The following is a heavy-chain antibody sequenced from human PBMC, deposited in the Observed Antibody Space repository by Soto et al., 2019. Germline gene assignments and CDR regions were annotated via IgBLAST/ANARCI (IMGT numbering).Heavy chain of an antibody. CDR1: GFTFSSYA. Sequence: PGGSLRLSCAASGFTFSSYAMSWVRQAPGKGLEWVSAISGSGGSTYYADSVKGRFTISRDNSKNTLYLQMNSLRAEDTAVYYCAKASGYSGSSLGYYYYGMDVWGQGTTVTVSS. V-gene: IGHV3-23*01. CDR3: AKASGYSGSSLGYYYYGMDV. D-gene: IGHD1-26*01. J-gene: IGHJ6*02. CDR2: ISGSGGST.